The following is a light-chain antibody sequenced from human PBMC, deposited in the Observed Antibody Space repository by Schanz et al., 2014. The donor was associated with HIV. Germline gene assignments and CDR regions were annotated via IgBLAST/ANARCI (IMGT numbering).Light chain of an antibody. V-gene: IGLV1-40*01. CDR1: SSNIGAGYD. J-gene: IGLJ3*02. Sequence: QSVLTQPPSVSGAPGQRVSISCTGSSSNIGAGYDLHWYQQLPGTAPKLLIYGNNNRPSGVPDRFSGSKSGTSASLAITGLQPEDEADYYCQSYDSSLSGSVFGGGTKLTVL. CDR2: GNN. CDR3: QSYDSSLSGSV.